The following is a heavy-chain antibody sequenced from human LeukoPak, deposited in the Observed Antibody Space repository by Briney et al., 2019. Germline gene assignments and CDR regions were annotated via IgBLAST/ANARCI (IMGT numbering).Heavy chain of an antibody. CDR1: GFTFSSYA. J-gene: IGHJ2*01. Sequence: GGSLRLSCAAPGFTFSSYAMHWVRQAPGKGLEWVATISYDGSNEYYADSVKGRFTISRDNSENTLFLQMNNLGAEDTALYYCAKKRVITTPDAIDWYFDLWGRGTLVTVSS. CDR2: ISYDGSNE. D-gene: IGHD1-1*01. CDR3: AKKRVITTPDAIDWYFDL. V-gene: IGHV3-30-3*02.